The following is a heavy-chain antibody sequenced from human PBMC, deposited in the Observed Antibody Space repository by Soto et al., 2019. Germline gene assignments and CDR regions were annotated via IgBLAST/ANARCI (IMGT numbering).Heavy chain of an antibody. CDR3: ARVVPGAEAWFGP. V-gene: IGHV1-18*01. Sequence: ASVKVSCKPSGYTFSNYGITWVRQAPGQPLEWLGWISLYSDGTNYAQKFQGKVSMTTDTSTTTAYMELRSLRSDDTAVYYCARVVPGAEAWFGPWGQGTLVTVSS. CDR2: ISLYSDGT. D-gene: IGHD2-2*01. J-gene: IGHJ5*02. CDR1: GYTFSNYG.